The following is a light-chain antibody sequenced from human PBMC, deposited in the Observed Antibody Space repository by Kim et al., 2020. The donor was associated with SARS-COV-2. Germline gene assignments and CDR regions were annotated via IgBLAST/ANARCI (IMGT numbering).Light chain of an antibody. CDR2: GES. CDR1: QDIGND. Sequence: ASVRHSVTTPCRSSQDIGNDLGWYQQNPGRAPKRLIYGESNLQSGVPSRFSGIGSETEFILTINSLQPEDFATYFCLQHRTYPITFGQGTRLEIK. V-gene: IGKV1-17*01. J-gene: IGKJ5*01. CDR3: LQHRTYPIT.